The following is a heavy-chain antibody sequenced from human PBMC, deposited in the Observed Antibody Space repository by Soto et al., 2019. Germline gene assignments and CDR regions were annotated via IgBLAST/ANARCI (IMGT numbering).Heavy chain of an antibody. CDR3: TRVRIYADESGRRFDI. CDR1: GFTFSEHY. D-gene: IGHD2-8*01. Sequence: EVQLVESGGGLVQPGGSLRLSCAASGFTFSEHYMDWVRQAPGKGLEWVGRIRNKANSYSTQYAASVKGRFTISRDDSNTSLSLQLNSLKTEDTAVYYSTRVRIYADESGRRFDIWGLGTVVTVSS. J-gene: IGHJ3*02. CDR2: IRNKANSYST. V-gene: IGHV3-72*01.